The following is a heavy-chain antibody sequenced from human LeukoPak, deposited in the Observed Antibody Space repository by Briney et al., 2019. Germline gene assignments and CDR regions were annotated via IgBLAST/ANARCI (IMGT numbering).Heavy chain of an antibody. D-gene: IGHD6-19*01. J-gene: IGHJ4*02. V-gene: IGHV4-34*01. CDR1: GGSFSGYY. CDR2: INHSGST. CDR3: ARGRGSSGWPFDY. Sequence: SETLSLTCAVYGGSFSGYYWSWIRQPPGKGLEWIGEINHSGSTNYNPSLKSRVTISVDTSKNQFSLKLSSVTAADTAVYYRARGRGSSGWPFDYWGRGTLVTVSS.